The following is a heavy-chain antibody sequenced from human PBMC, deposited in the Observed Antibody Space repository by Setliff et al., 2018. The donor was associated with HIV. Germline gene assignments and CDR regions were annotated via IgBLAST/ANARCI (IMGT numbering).Heavy chain of an antibody. V-gene: IGHV1-18*04. D-gene: IGHD4-4*01. CDR1: GYTFTTYG. Sequence: ASVKVSCKASGYTFTTYGVNWVRQAPGQGLEWMGWINSNGNTKNHHKFEGRITMTTDTPTTTAFMELRSLTSDDTAVYFCAREPPSSNPTLQYAFDLWGQGTMVTVSS. CDR2: INSNGNT. J-gene: IGHJ3*01. CDR3: AREPPSSNPTLQYAFDL.